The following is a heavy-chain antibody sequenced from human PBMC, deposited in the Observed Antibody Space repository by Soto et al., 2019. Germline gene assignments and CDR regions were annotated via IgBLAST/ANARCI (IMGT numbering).Heavy chain of an antibody. J-gene: IGHJ6*02. Sequence: QITLKESGPTLVKPTQTLTLTCTFSGFSLDTSGVGVAWIRQPPGKALEWLTLIYWDDDKRYSPSLRSRLTITKDTSEIRVVLTMTNLDPVDTATYYCSHMESRVASDGLDVWGQGTTVTVSS. CDR1: GFSLDTSGVG. V-gene: IGHV2-5*02. CDR2: IYWDDDK. D-gene: IGHD3-3*01. CDR3: SHMESRVASDGLDV.